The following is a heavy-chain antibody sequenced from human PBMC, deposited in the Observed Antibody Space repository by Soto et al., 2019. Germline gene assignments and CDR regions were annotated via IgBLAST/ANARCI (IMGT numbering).Heavy chain of an antibody. CDR3: ARGRDY. CDR1: GGAFSPFY. V-gene: IGHV4-34*01. Sequence: QVQLQQWGAGLLKPSETLSLTCAVYGGAFSPFYWSWIRQPPGKGLEWIGEINHSGSTNYNPSLKSRVTLSVDTSKNQFSLKLSSVTAAATAMYYCARGRDYWGQGTLVTVSS. J-gene: IGHJ4*02. CDR2: INHSGST.